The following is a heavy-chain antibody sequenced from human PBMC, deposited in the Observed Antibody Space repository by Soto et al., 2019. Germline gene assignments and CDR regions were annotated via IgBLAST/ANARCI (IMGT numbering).Heavy chain of an antibody. CDR3: AAYDSGGYYYGFDY. CDR1: DYPFTELS. CDR2: FDPGDGET. V-gene: IGHV1-24*01. Sequence: ASVKVSCKVSDYPFTELSIHWVRQAHGKGLEWVGGFDPGDGETIYAQKFQGRVTTTEDTSTDTAFMELSRLQSEATAVYYCAAYDSGGYYYGFDYWGQRTLVTASS. D-gene: IGHD3-22*01. J-gene: IGHJ4*02.